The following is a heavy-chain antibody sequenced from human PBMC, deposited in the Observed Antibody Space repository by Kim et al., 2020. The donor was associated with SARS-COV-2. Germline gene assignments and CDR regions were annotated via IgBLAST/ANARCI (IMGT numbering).Heavy chain of an antibody. D-gene: IGHD3-10*01. V-gene: IGHV6-1*01. CDR3: ARDRNGTPYYYGSGSYFLDY. CDR1: GDSVSSNSAA. J-gene: IGHJ4*02. Sequence: SQTLSLTCAISGDSVSSNSAAWNWIRQSPSRGLEWLGRTYYRSKWYNDYAVSVKSRITINPDTSKNQFSLQLNSVTPEDTAVYYCARDRNGTPYYYGSGSYFLDYWGQGTLVTVSS. CDR2: TYYRSKWYN.